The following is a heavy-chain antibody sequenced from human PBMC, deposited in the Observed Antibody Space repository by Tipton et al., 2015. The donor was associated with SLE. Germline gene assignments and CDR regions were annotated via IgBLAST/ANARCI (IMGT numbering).Heavy chain of an antibody. V-gene: IGHV4-31*03. Sequence: TLSLTCTVSGGSISSGGYYWSWIRQHPGKGLEWIGYIYYSGSTYYNPSLKSRVTISVDTSKNQFSLKLSSVTAADTAVYYCARHSPTGGYYYFYYMDVWGKGTTVTVSS. CDR2: IYYSGST. D-gene: IGHD1-1*01. J-gene: IGHJ6*03. CDR3: ARHSPTGGYYYFYYMDV. CDR1: GGSISSGGYY.